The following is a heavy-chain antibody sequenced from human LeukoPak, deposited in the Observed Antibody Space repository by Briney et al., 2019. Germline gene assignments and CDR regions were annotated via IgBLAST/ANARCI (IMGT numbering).Heavy chain of an antibody. V-gene: IGHV1-69*13. CDR1: GGTFSSYA. CDR2: IIPIFGTA. CDR3: ASPGRGSSSLLTFDY. Sequence: WASVKVSCKASGGTFSSYAISWVRQAPGQGLEWMGGIIPIFGTANYAQKFRGRVTITADESTSTAYMELSSLRSEDTAVYYCASPGRGSSSLLTFDYWGQGTLVTVSS. J-gene: IGHJ4*02. D-gene: IGHD6-13*01.